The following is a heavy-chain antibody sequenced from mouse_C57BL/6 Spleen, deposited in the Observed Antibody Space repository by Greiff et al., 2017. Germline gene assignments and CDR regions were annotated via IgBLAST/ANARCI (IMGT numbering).Heavy chain of an antibody. CDR1: GYTFTSYW. CDR3: ARGGLYGNYLGD. CDR2: INPSNGGT. D-gene: IGHD2-1*01. Sequence: QVQLQQPGTELVKPGASVKLSCKASGYTFTSYWMPWVKQSPGQGLEWIGHINPSNGGTNYNEKVKRKATLTVDKSTSTAYMQRISLTSEDSAVYECARGGLYGNYLGDWGQGTTLTASS. V-gene: IGHV1-53*01. J-gene: IGHJ2*01.